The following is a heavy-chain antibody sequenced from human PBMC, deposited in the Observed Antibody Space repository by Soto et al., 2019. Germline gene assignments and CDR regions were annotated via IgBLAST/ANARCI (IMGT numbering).Heavy chain of an antibody. CDR3: PRSYISSSYWFDP. CDR2: INPSRGTT. D-gene: IGHD6-6*01. J-gene: IGHJ5*02. V-gene: IGHV1-46*03. Sequence: QVQLVQSGAEVKKPGASVKVSCKASGYTFITYFMHWVRQAPGQGLEWMGVINPSRGTTTYAQQFQERVAMTRDTSASTVYMELSSLRSEDTAMYYCPRSYISSSYWFDPWGQGTLVTVSS. CDR1: GYTFITYF.